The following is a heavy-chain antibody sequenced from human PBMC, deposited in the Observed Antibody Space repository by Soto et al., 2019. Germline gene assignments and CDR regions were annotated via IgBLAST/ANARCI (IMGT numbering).Heavy chain of an antibody. CDR1: GFTFSNYW. D-gene: IGHD2-8*01. Sequence: EVQLVESGGGLIQPGGSLRLSCAASGFTFSNYWMHWVRQVPGKGLVWVSRTNSDGSSTTYADSVKGRFTISRDNAKNTLNLQMNSLRAEDTGVYYCARVYNGMDVWGQGTTVTVSS. CDR3: ARVYNGMDV. CDR2: TNSDGSST. J-gene: IGHJ6*02. V-gene: IGHV3-74*01.